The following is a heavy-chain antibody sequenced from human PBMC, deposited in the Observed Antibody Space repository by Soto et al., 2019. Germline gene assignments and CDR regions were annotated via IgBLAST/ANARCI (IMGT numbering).Heavy chain of an antibody. V-gene: IGHV3-30*04. CDR2: ISYDGSNK. CDR1: GFTFSSYA. D-gene: IGHD5-18*01. J-gene: IGHJ4*02. CDR3: AKDLRRGGYSYGYPHGVLYY. Sequence: GGSLRLSCAASGFTFSSYAMHWVRQAPGKGLEWVAVISYDGSNKYYADSVKGRFTISRDNSKNTLYLQMNSLRAEDTAVYYCAKDLRRGGYSYGYPHGVLYYWGQGTLVTVSS.